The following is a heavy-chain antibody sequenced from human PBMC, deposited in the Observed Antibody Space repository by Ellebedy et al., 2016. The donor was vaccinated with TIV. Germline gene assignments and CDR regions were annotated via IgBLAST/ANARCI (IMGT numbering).Heavy chain of an antibody. J-gene: IGHJ4*02. CDR1: GGSISSYY. CDR2: IYYSGST. V-gene: IGHV4-59*08. CDR3: ARHRGYCSSTSCHPFDY. D-gene: IGHD2-2*01. Sequence: MPSETLSLTCTVSGGSISSYYWSWIRQPPGKGLEWIGYIYYSGSTYYNPSLKSRVTISVDTSKNQFSLKLSSVTAADTAVYYCARHRGYCSSTSCHPFDYWGQGTLVTVSS.